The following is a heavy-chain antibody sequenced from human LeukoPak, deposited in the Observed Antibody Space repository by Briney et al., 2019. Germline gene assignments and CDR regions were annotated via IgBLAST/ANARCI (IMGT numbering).Heavy chain of an antibody. CDR1: GFTFSSYG. V-gene: IGHV3-33*01. Sequence: PGRSLRLSCAASGFTFSSYGMHWVRQAPGKGLEWVAVIWYDGSNKYYADSVKGRFTISRDNSKNTLYLQMNSLRAEDTAVYYCARDGTPYYDFWSGYYPIDYWGQGTLVTASS. CDR2: IWYDGSNK. D-gene: IGHD3-3*01. CDR3: ARDGTPYYDFWSGYYPIDY. J-gene: IGHJ4*02.